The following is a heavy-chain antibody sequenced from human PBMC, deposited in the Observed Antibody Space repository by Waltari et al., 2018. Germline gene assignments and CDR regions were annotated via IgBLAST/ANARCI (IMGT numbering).Heavy chain of an antibody. Sequence: QVQLQESGPGLVKPSQTLSLTCTVSGGSISSGSYYWSWIRQPAGKGLEWIGRIYTSGSTNYNPSLKSRVTISVDTSKNQFSLKLSSVTAADTAVYYCARAVWTIVGATIFDYWGQGTLVTVSS. CDR1: GGSISSGSYY. D-gene: IGHD1-26*01. CDR2: IYTSGST. V-gene: IGHV4-61*02. CDR3: ARAVWTIVGATIFDY. J-gene: IGHJ4*02.